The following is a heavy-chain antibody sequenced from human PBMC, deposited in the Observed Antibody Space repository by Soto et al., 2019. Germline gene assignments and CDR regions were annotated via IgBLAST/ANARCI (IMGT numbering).Heavy chain of an antibody. CDR1: GGSISSGDYY. Sequence: QVQLQESGPGLVKPSQTLSLTCTVSGGSISSGDYYWSWIRQPPGKGLEWIGYIYYSGSTYYNPSFKRRVTLSVDTFENQFSLKLSSVTAADTAVYYCARERPDGSRLDPWGQGTLVTVSS. V-gene: IGHV4-30-4*01. CDR2: IYYSGST. CDR3: ARERPDGSRLDP. D-gene: IGHD6-13*01. J-gene: IGHJ5*02.